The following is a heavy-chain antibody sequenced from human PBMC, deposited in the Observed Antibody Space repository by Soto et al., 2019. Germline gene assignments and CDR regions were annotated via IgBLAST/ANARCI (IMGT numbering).Heavy chain of an antibody. V-gene: IGHV3-23*01. D-gene: IGHD3-10*01. CDR3: AKGRGGSGSLTPRVDC. Sequence: EVQLLESGGGLVQPGGSLRLSCAASGFTCNNYAMTWVRQAPGKGLEWVSAISGGGDTTSYADSVKGRFTVSRDGANNTLYLQMSSLRAEDTALYYCAKGRGGSGSLTPRVDCWGQGTLVTVSS. J-gene: IGHJ4*02. CDR2: ISGGGDTT. CDR1: GFTCNNYA.